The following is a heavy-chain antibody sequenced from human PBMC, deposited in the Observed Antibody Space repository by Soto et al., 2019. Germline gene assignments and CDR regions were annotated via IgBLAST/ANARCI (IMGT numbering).Heavy chain of an antibody. CDR2: ISAHNGNT. V-gene: IGHV1-18*01. J-gene: IGHJ4*02. CDR1: GYTFTSYG. Sequence: QVQLVQSGAEVKKPGASVKVSCKASGYTFTSYGISWVRXAXXXGLEWMGWISAHNGNTNYAQKLQGRVTMTTDTXXXXXXXXXXXXXXXXXXXYXXXXXLXYGLCDYWGQGTLVTVSS. D-gene: IGHD3-10*01. CDR3: XXXLXYGLCDY.